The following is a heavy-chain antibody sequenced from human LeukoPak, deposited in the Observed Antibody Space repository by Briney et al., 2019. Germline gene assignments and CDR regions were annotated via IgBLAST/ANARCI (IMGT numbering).Heavy chain of an antibody. CDR1: GFPFSGYW. CDR2: IKEDGSVQ. Sequence: GGSLRLSCTASGFPFSGYWISWVRQAPGTGLEWVANIKEDGSVQDYVDSVKGRFTISRDNAKKTLYLQMNSLRVDDTAVYYCVGQLLRAVWGKGTTVTVSS. V-gene: IGHV3-7*01. CDR3: VGQLLRAV. D-gene: IGHD2-2*01. J-gene: IGHJ6*04.